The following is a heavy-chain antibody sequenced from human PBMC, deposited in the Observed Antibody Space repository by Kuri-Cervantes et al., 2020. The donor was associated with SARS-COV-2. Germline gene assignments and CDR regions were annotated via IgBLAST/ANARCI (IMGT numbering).Heavy chain of an antibody. J-gene: IGHJ6*02. D-gene: IGHD3-10*01. Sequence: GESLKVSCKASGYTFTGYYMYWVRQAPGQGLEWMGWINPNSGGTNYAQKFQGWVTMTRDTSISTAYMELSRLRSDDTAVYYCARGMVRGVIQYYYYGMDVWGQGTTVTVSS. CDR1: GYTFTGYY. CDR2: INPNSGGT. V-gene: IGHV1-2*04. CDR3: ARGMVRGVIQYYYYGMDV.